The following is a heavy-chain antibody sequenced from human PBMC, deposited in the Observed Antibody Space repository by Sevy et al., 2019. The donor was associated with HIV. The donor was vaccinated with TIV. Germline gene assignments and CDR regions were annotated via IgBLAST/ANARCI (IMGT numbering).Heavy chain of an antibody. J-gene: IGHJ6*03. V-gene: IGHV3-30*02. CDR1: GFTFSSSG. CDR2: IGHVANNQ. D-gene: IGHD3-10*01. CDR3: AKDLWYCMDV. Sequence: GGSLRLSCAASGFTFSSSGMHWLRQAPGNGLEWVTFIGHVANNQQYADSVKGRFAISRDNSKNTIYLQMHSLRVEDTAVYYCAKDLWYCMDVWGKGTTVTVSS.